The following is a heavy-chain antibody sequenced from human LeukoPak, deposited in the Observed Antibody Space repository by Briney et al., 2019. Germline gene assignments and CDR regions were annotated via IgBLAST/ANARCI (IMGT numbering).Heavy chain of an antibody. CDR1: GFTFCSYS. D-gene: IGHD2-15*01. J-gene: IGHJ4*02. V-gene: IGHV3-21*01. Sequence: PGGSLRLSCAASGFTFCSYSMNWVRQAPGKGLEWVSSISSSSSYIYYADSVKGRFTISRDNAKNSLYLQMNSLRAEDTAVYYCAREGCSGGSCYSDYWGQGTLVTVSS. CDR3: AREGCSGGSCYSDY. CDR2: ISSSSSYI.